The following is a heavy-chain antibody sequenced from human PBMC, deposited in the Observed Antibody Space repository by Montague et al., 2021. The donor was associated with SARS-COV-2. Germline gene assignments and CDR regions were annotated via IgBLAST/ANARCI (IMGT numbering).Heavy chain of an antibody. V-gene: IGHV3-74*01. CDR1: GFTFSSYW. CDR3: ARGAELLWFGYYSLPYYLDY. Sequence: SLRLSCAASGFTFSSYWMHWVRQAPGKGLVWVSRIISDGSSTTYADSVKGRFTISRDNDKNTLYLQMNSLRAEDTAVYYCARGAELLWFGYYSLPYYLDYWGQGTMVTVSS. J-gene: IGHJ4*01. D-gene: IGHD3-10*01. CDR2: IISDGSST.